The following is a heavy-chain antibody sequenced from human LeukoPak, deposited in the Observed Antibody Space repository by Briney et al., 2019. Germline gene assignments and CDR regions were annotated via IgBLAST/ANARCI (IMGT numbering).Heavy chain of an antibody. V-gene: IGHV1-18*01. D-gene: IGHD4-23*01. CDR2: ISAYNGNT. CDR1: GYTFTSYG. Sequence: ASVKVSCKASGYTFTSYGISWVRQAPGQGREWMGWISAYNGNTNYAQKLQGRVTMTTDTSTSTAYMELRSLRSDDTAVYYCATVCHDYGGNPLYYYMDVWGKGTTVTVSS. J-gene: IGHJ6*03. CDR3: ATVCHDYGGNPLYYYMDV.